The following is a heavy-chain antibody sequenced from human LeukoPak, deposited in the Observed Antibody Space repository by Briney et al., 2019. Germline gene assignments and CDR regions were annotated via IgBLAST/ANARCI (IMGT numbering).Heavy chain of an antibody. CDR3: ARDRGSAAAGTWYYAMDV. CDR2: STSSGNI. V-gene: IGHV3-48*03. D-gene: IGHD6-13*01. J-gene: IGHJ6*02. CDR1: GFIFSSFE. Sequence: GGSLRLSCAASGFIFSSFEVNWVRQAPGKGLEWVSSSTSSGNIHYADAVKGRFTSSRDNAKNSVYLQMNSLGVEDTAVYYCARDRGSAAAGTWYYAMDVWGQGTTVTVSS.